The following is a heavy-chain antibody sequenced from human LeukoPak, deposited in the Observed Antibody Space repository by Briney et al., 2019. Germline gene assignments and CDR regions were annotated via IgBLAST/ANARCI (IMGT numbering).Heavy chain of an antibody. V-gene: IGHV4-30-4*01. J-gene: IGHJ3*02. CDR1: GASVRGGDYY. CDR3: ARDCSGGGCYGAFDI. Sequence: SETLSLTCTVSGASVRGGDYYWSWIRQPPGKGLEWIGYIYDSGSTYYNPSLKSRITISVDTSENRFSLKLSSVTATDTAVYYCARDCSGGGCYGAFDIWGQGTMVTVSS. D-gene: IGHD2-15*01. CDR2: IYDSGST.